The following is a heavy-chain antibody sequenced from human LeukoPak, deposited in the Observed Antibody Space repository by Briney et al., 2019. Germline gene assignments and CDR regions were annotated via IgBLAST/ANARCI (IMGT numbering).Heavy chain of an antibody. V-gene: IGHV4-34*01. D-gene: IGHD3-10*01. J-gene: IGHJ4*02. CDR2: INHSGST. CDR1: GGSLSGYY. Sequence: SETLSLTCAVYGGSLSGYYWSWIRQPPGKGLEWIGEINHSGSTNYNPSLKSRVTVSVDTSKNQFSLKLSSVTAADTAVYYCARTRYYYNSRSYGAPYYFDYWGQGTLVTVSS. CDR3: ARTRYYYNSRSYGAPYYFDY.